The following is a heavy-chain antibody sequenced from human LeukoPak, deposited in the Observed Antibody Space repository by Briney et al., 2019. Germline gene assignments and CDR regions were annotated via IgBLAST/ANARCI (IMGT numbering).Heavy chain of an antibody. CDR1: GYTFISYG. CDR3: ARGGGGLQH. Sequence: ASVKVSCKASGYTFISYGISWVRQAPGQGLEWMGWISGYNGNTNYAQKFQGRVTMTRDTSISTAYMELSSLMSDDTAIYYCARGGGGLQHWGQGTLVTVSS. J-gene: IGHJ1*01. CDR2: ISGYNGNT. V-gene: IGHV1-18*01. D-gene: IGHD2-15*01.